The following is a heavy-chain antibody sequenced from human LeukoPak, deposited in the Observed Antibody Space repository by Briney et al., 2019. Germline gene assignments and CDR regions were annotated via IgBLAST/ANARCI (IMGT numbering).Heavy chain of an antibody. CDR3: ARQFDGSHPNAFDI. D-gene: IGHD1-26*01. J-gene: IGHJ3*02. Sequence: GGSLRLFCAASGFTFSTYGMHWVRQAPGKRLEWVAVTWYDGSYKYYGDSVKGRFTISRDNSKNTLYLQMASLRVEDTAVYYCARQFDGSHPNAFDIWGQGTMVTVSS. V-gene: IGHV3-33*01. CDR2: TWYDGSYK. CDR1: GFTFSTYG.